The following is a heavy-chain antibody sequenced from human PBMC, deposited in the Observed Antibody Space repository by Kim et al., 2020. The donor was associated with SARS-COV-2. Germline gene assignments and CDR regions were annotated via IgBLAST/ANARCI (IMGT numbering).Heavy chain of an antibody. V-gene: IGHV3-9*01. CDR2: ISWSGGSI. Sequence: GGSLRLSCAASGFTFNNYAMHWVRQAPGKGLEWVSAISWSGGSICYADSVKGRFTISRDNAKNSLYLQMNSLRAEDTALYYCAKGPGQWLVQHWVDPWGQGTLVTVSS. J-gene: IGHJ5*02. D-gene: IGHD6-19*01. CDR3: AKGPGQWLVQHWVDP. CDR1: GFTFNNYA.